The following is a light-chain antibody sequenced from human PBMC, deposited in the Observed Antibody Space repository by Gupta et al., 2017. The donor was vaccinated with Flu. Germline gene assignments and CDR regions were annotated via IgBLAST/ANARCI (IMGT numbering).Light chain of an antibody. V-gene: IGKV1-39*01. CDR2: SAS. J-gene: IGKJ4*01. Sequence: PPSPAASAADTVTITCRSSQRIKNHVKWYQQKPGKAPTLLIYSASTLQSGVPSRFSGSGSGTDFTLTISSMQPEDFATYFCQQSYSSPLTFGGGTKVQ. CDR1: QRIKNH. CDR3: QQSYSSPLT.